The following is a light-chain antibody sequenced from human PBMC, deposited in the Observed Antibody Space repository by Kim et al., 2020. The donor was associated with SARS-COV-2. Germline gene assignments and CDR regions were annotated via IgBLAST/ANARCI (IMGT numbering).Light chain of an antibody. J-gene: IGLJ1*01. CDR1: RRDVGGYNY. CDR3: CSYAGSYTYV. CDR2: DVS. V-gene: IGLV2-11*01. Sequence: GQSVTIACTGTRRDVGGYNYVSWYQQHPGKAPKLMIYDVSKRPSGVPDRFSGSKSGNTASLTISGLQAEDEADYYCCSYAGSYTYVFGTGTKVTVL.